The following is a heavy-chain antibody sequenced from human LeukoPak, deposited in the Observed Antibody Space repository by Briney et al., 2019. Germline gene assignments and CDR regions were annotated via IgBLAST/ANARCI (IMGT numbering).Heavy chain of an antibody. CDR2: ISSSGSTI. J-gene: IGHJ4*02. Sequence: PGGSLRLSCAASGFTFSSYEMNWVRQAPGKGLEWVSYISSSGSTIYYADSGKGRFTISRDNAKNMVYLHMDNLRVEDTAVYYCTANFNYWGQGTLVTV. V-gene: IGHV3-48*03. CDR3: TANFNY. CDR1: GFTFSSYE.